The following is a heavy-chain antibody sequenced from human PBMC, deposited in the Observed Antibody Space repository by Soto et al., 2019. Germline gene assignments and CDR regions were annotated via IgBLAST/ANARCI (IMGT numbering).Heavy chain of an antibody. CDR2: IYYSGST. Sequence: KPSETLSLTCTVSGGSISSSRYYWVWIRHPPGKGLEWIGSIYYSGSTYYNPSLKSRVTISVDTSKNQFSLKLSSVTAADTAVYYCARRIVVVTIFGVVIESDDAFDIWGQGTMVTVSS. V-gene: IGHV4-39*01. J-gene: IGHJ3*02. CDR1: GGSISSSRYY. D-gene: IGHD3-3*01. CDR3: ARRIVVVTIFGVVIESDDAFDI.